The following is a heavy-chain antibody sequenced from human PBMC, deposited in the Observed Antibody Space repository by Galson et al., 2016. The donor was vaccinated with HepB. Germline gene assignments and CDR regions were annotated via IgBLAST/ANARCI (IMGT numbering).Heavy chain of an antibody. CDR1: GFTVSYNY. CDR3: ANIGAFNI. Sequence: SLRLSCAASGFTVSYNYITWVRQPPGKGLEWFSLIYSAGKTYYADPVKGRFTTSRDHSKNTVYLQMNSLRADDTAMYYCANIGAFNIWGQGTMVTVSS. J-gene: IGHJ3*02. V-gene: IGHV3-53*01. CDR2: IYSAGKT.